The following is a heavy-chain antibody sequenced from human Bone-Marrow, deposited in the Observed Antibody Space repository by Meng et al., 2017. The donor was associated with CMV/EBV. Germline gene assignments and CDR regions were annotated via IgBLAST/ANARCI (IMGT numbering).Heavy chain of an antibody. J-gene: IGHJ4*02. CDR3: ARGFRLLPVH. CDR1: SGSFSGYY. D-gene: IGHD2-15*01. CDR2: VNDSGST. Sequence: GSLRLSCAVYSGSFSGYYWSWIRQPPGEGLEWIGDVNDSGSTNYNPSLKSRVTISVDTSKNQFALKVNSVTAADTARYYCARGFRLLPVHWGQGMLVTFSS. V-gene: IGHV4-34*01.